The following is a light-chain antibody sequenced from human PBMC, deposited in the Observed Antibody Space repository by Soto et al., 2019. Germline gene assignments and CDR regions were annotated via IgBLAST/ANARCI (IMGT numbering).Light chain of an antibody. J-gene: IGLJ2*01. CDR1: SSDVGGYNY. CDR2: EVS. Sequence: QSALTQPPSASGSAGESVTISCTGTSSDVGGYNYVSWYQQHPGKAPKLMIYEVSKRPSGVPDRFSGSKSGNTASLTVSGLQAEDEADYYCSSYAGSNNLVFCGGNKVTVL. V-gene: IGLV2-8*01. CDR3: SSYAGSNNLV.